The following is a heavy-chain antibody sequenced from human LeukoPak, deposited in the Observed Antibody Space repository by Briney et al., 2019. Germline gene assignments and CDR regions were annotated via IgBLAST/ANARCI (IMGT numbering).Heavy chain of an antibody. J-gene: IGHJ4*02. CDR1: GYAFTSYY. D-gene: IGHD3-22*01. CDR2: INPSGGST. CDR3: ATRGRRDYYDSSGYYYYFDY. Sequence: ASVKVSCKASGYAFTSYYMHWVRQAPGQGLEWMGIINPSGGSTSYAQKFQGRVTMTRDMSTSTVYMELSSLRSEDTAVYYCATRGRRDYYDSSGYYYYFDYWGQGILVTVSS. V-gene: IGHV1-46*01.